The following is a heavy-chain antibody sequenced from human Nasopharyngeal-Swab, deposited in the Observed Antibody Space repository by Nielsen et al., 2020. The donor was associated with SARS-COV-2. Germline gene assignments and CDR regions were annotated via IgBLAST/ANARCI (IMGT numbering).Heavy chain of an antibody. V-gene: IGHV1-8*01. CDR2: MNPNSGNT. D-gene: IGHD3-22*01. CDR3: ARGSFYYYGSSGYYYSY. Sequence: APVKVSCKASGYTFTSYDINWVRQATGQGLEWMGWMNPNSGNTGYAQKFQGRVTMTRNASISTAYMELSSLRSEDTAVYYCARGSFYYYGSSGYYYSYWGQGTLVTVSS. J-gene: IGHJ4*02. CDR1: GYTFTSYD.